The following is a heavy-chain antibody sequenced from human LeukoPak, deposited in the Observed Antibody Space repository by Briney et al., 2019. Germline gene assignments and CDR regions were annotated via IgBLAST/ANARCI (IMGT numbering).Heavy chain of an antibody. V-gene: IGHV3-30*02. D-gene: IGHD2-2*02. J-gene: IGHJ4*02. Sequence: GGSLRLSCAASGFTFRDYGMYWVRQAPGKGLEWVAYMQSDGINKHYTDSVKGRFTISRDNSKNTLYLEMNNLRGEDTAVYFCAKPPSGPIWNYFDYWGQGTRVTVSS. CDR1: GFTFRDYG. CDR2: MQSDGINK. CDR3: AKPPSGPIWNYFDY.